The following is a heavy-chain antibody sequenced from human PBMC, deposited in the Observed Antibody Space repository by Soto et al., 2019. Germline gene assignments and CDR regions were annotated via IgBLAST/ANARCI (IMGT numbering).Heavy chain of an antibody. Sequence: QVQLQQWGAGLLKPSETLSLTCAVYGGSFSGYYWSWIRQRPGKGLVWIGEINHSGSTNYNPSPKSRITISVDTSKDQFPLKLGSVTAADTAVYYWARLGLRGPPPWGQGTLVTVSS. D-gene: IGHD5-12*01. V-gene: IGHV4-34*01. CDR1: GGSFSGYY. CDR2: INHSGST. CDR3: ARLGLRGPPP. J-gene: IGHJ5*02.